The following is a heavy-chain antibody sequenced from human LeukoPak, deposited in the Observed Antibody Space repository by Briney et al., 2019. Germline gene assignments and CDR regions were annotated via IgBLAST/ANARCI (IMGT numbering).Heavy chain of an antibody. CDR3: ARDSTTMVRGDYMDV. CDR2: IKQDGSEK. J-gene: IGHJ6*03. Sequence: GGSLRLSCAASGFTFSSYWMSWVRQAPGKGLEWVANIKQDGSEKYYVDSVKGRFTISRDNAKNSLYLQMNSLRAEDTAVYYCARDSTTMVRGDYMDVWGKGTTVTISS. V-gene: IGHV3-7*01. D-gene: IGHD3-10*01. CDR1: GFTFSSYW.